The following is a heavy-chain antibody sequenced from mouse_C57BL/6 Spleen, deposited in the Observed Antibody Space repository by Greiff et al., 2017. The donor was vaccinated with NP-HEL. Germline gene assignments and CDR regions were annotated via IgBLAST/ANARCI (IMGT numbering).Heavy chain of an antibody. CDR3: TRRTMVTTEGFDY. V-gene: IGHV14-4*01. CDR2: IDPENGDT. Sequence: EVQLKQSGAELVRPGASVKLSCTASGFNIKDDYMHWVKQRPEQGLEWIGWIDPENGDTEYASKFQGKATITADTSSNTAYLQLSSLTSEDTAVYYCTRRTMVTTEGFDYWGQGTTLTVSS. D-gene: IGHD2-2*01. CDR1: GFNIKDDY. J-gene: IGHJ2*01.